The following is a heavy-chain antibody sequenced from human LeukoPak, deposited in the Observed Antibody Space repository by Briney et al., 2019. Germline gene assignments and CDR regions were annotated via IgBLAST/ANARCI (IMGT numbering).Heavy chain of an antibody. J-gene: IGHJ4*02. CDR2: ISAYNGNT. D-gene: IGHD4-17*01. CDR1: GYTLTELS. Sequence: GASVKVSCKVSGYTLTELSMHWVRQAPGQGLEWMGWISAYNGNTNYAQKFQGRVTMTRDTSISTAYMELSRLRSDDTAVYYCARVVDYGDSDYWGQGTLVTVSS. V-gene: IGHV1-2*02. CDR3: ARVVDYGDSDY.